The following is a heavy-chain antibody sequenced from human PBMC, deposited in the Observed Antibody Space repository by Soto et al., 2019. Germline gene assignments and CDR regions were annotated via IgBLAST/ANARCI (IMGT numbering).Heavy chain of an antibody. V-gene: IGHV1-69*06. CDR1: GGTFGSYA. D-gene: IGHD6-19*01. CDR2: IIPIFGTA. Sequence: ASVKVSCKASGGTFGSYAISWVRQAPGQGLEWMGGIIPIFGTANYAQKFQGRVTITADKSTSTAYMELSSLRSEDTAVYYCARYVVAGPFDYWGQGTLVTVSS. J-gene: IGHJ4*02. CDR3: ARYVVAGPFDY.